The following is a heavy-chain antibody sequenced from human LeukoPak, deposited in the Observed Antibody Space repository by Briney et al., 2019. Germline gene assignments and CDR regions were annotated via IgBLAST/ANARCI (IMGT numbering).Heavy chain of an antibody. CDR3: VKLGYCGGDCYYFDY. J-gene: IGHJ4*02. D-gene: IGHD2-21*02. Sequence: GRFTISRDNAKNSLYLQMSSLRDEDTAVYYCVKLGYCGGDCYYFDYWGQGTLVTVSS. V-gene: IGHV3-11*03.